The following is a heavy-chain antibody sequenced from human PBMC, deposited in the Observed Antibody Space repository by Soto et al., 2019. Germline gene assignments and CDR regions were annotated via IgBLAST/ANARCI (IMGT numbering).Heavy chain of an antibody. D-gene: IGHD2-2*01. CDR3: ARSPGDIVLGPTASDY. Sequence: QVQLVESGGGVVQPRRSLRLSCAASGFTFSSSAMHWVRQAPGKGLDWVAVISYDGTNKYYADSVKGRFTISRDNSENRLYLQMNVLRAEDTALYYCARSPGDIVLGPTASDYWGQGTLVTVSS. J-gene: IGHJ4*02. CDR2: ISYDGTNK. V-gene: IGHV3-30-3*01. CDR1: GFTFSSSA.